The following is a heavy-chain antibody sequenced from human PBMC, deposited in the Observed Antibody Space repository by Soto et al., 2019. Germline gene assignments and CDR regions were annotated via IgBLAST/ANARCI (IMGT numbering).Heavy chain of an antibody. V-gene: IGHV4-34*01. J-gene: IGHJ6*02. Sequence: SETLSLTCTVSGGSMSGDWWSWGRQPPGKGLEWIGEINHSRSTNYNPSLKRRVTISVDTSKNQFALKLSSVTAADTAVYYCARANDPSYGDYGPPRKYGMDVWGQGTTVTVSS. CDR1: GGSMSGDW. D-gene: IGHD4-17*01. CDR2: INHSRST. CDR3: ARANDPSYGDYGPPRKYGMDV.